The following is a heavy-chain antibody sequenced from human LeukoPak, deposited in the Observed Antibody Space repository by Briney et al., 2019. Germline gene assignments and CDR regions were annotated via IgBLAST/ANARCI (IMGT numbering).Heavy chain of an antibody. Sequence: ASVKVSCKASGYTFTSYYMHWVRQALGQGLEWMGIINPSGGSTRYAQKFQGRVTMTRDTSTSTVYMELSSLRSEDTAVYYCARALRMGATTLYYWGQGTLVTVSS. V-gene: IGHV1-46*01. D-gene: IGHD1-26*01. CDR3: ARALRMGATTLYY. CDR2: INPSGGST. CDR1: GYTFTSYY. J-gene: IGHJ4*02.